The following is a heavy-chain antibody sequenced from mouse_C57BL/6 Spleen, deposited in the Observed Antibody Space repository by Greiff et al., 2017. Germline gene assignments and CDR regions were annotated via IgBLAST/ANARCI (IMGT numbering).Heavy chain of an antibody. CDR3: ARDLAYYSNGNYFDY. V-gene: IGHV3-6*01. CDR2: ISYDGSN. J-gene: IGHJ2*01. D-gene: IGHD2-5*01. CDR1: GYSITSGYY. Sequence: EVKLEESGPGLVKPSQSLSLTCSVTGYSITSGYYWNWIRQFPGNKLEWMGYISYDGSNNYNPSLKNRISITRDTSKNQFFLKLNSVTTEDTATYYCARDLAYYSNGNYFDYWGQGTTLTVSS.